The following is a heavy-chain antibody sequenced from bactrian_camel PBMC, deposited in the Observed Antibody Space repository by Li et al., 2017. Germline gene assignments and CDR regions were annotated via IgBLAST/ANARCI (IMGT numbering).Heavy chain of an antibody. J-gene: IGHJ4*01. CDR2: ISSGGTT. D-gene: IGHD4*01. CDR1: GYSFSHCG. V-gene: IGHV3S55*01. Sequence: HVQLVESGGGSVQAGGSLKLSCVASGYSFSHCGMVWYRQAPGKEHELVSSISSGGTTGYGDSVKGRFSISRDNGKNTLYLHLNSLKPEDTAMYYCAAGHCAGGHCACSLSFYDYVDWGQQGTQVTVS.